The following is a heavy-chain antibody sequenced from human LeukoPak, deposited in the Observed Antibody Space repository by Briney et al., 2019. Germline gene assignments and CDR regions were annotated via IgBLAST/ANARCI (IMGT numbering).Heavy chain of an antibody. D-gene: IGHD6-13*01. Sequence: ASVKVSCKASGYTFTSYYIHWVRQAPGQGLEWMGIINPSGGSTSYAQKFQGRVTMTRDMSTSAVYMELSSLRAEDTAVYYCAKSGPYSSSWYWFDPWGQGTLVTVSS. J-gene: IGHJ5*02. CDR2: INPSGGST. CDR3: AKSGPYSSSWYWFDP. V-gene: IGHV1-46*01. CDR1: GYTFTSYY.